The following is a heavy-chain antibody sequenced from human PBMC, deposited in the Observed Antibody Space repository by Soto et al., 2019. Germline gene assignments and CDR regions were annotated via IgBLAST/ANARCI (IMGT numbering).Heavy chain of an antibody. D-gene: IGHD4-17*01. CDR2: ASQSAST. Sequence: SETLSLTCAVSSASGSASPQGRGCSGLDASQSASTNYKPSLRSRVSISVDKSNKQFSPKLSSVTAADTAVYYCARLYGDYVGDNAFDIWGQGTMVTVSS. CDR1: SAS. V-gene: IGHV4-4*02. J-gene: IGHJ3*02. CDR3: ARLYGDYVGDNAFDI.